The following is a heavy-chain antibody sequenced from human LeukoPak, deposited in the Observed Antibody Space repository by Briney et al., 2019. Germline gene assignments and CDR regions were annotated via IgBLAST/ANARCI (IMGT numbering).Heavy chain of an antibody. CDR1: GSSISSYY. V-gene: IGHV4-59*01. D-gene: IGHD3-10*01. CDR2: IYYSGST. J-gene: IGHJ5*02. Sequence: PSETLSLTCTVSGSSISSYYWSWIRQLPGKGLEWIGYIYYSGSTNYNPSLKSRVTISVDTSKNQFSLKLSSVTAADTAVYYCARHALSYGSGSYYNGEYWFDPWGQGTLVTVSS. CDR3: ARHALSYGSGSYYNGEYWFDP.